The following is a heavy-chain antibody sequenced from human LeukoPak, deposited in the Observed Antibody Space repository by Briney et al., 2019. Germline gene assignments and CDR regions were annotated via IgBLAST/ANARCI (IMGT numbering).Heavy chain of an antibody. CDR1: RGSISGDY. V-gene: IGHV4-4*07. J-gene: IGHJ3*01. CDR3: AKVFHD. Sequence: SETLSLTCPVSRGSISGDYWSWIRQPAGKGLEWIGLIYTSGTTNYNPSLKSRVTMSLDTSKNQFSLKLSSVTAADTAVYYCAKVFHDWGQGTMVTVSS. CDR2: IYTSGTT.